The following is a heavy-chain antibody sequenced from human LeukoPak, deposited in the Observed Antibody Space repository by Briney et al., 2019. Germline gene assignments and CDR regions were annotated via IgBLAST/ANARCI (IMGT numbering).Heavy chain of an antibody. CDR2: ISYDGSNK. CDR3: AKDRDIVATTGSDY. D-gene: IGHD5-12*01. Sequence: GGSLRLSCAASGFTFSSYGMHWVRQAPGKGLEWVAVISYDGSNKYYADSVKGRFTISRDNSKNTLYLQMNSLRAEDTAVYYCAKDRDIVATTGSDYWGQGTLVTVSS. CDR1: GFTFSSYG. V-gene: IGHV3-30*18. J-gene: IGHJ4*02.